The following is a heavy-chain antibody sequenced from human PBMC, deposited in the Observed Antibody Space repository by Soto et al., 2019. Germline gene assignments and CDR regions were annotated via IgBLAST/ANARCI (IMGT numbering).Heavy chain of an antibody. D-gene: IGHD3-9*01. CDR3: ARDRRDILTTNYYYGMDV. Sequence: PGGSLRLSCAASGFTFSSYSMNWVRQAPGKGLEWVSSISSSSSYIYYADSVKGRFTISRDNAKNSLYLQMNSLRAEDTAVYCCARDRRDILTTNYYYGMDVWGQGTPVTVSS. V-gene: IGHV3-21*01. J-gene: IGHJ6*02. CDR2: ISSSSSYI. CDR1: GFTFSSYS.